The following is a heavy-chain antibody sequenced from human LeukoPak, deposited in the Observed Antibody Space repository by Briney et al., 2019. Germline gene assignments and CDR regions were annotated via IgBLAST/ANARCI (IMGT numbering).Heavy chain of an antibody. Sequence: GESQKISCKGSGYSINNYWIGWVRQMPGKGLEWMGIIYPADSDIRYSPSFQGQVTISADKSISTVYLQWSSLKASDTAMYYCARQEYCSGGSCYTWFDPWGQGTLVTVSS. J-gene: IGHJ5*02. CDR1: GYSINNYW. D-gene: IGHD2-15*01. CDR3: ARQEYCSGGSCYTWFDP. CDR2: IYPADSDI. V-gene: IGHV5-51*01.